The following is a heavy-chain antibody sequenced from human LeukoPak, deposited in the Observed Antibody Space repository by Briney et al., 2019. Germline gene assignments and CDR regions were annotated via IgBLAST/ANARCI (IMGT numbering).Heavy chain of an antibody. CDR3: ASRAPRDNFNRYLPIDY. J-gene: IGHJ4*02. D-gene: IGHD1-20*01. CDR1: GASISNSNW. CDR2: IYHSGST. Sequence: SGTLSLTCAVAGASISNSNWWTWVRQPPGKGLEWIGEIYHSGSTNYMPSLKSRATISVDKSKNQFSLKLSSVTAADTAVYYCASRAPRDNFNRYLPIDYWGQGTLVTVSS. V-gene: IGHV4-4*02.